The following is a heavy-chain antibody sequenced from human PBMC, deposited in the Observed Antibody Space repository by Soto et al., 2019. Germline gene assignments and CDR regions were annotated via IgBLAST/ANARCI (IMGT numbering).Heavy chain of an antibody. CDR2: ISYDGSNK. CDR1: GFSFNNYG. V-gene: IGHV3-30*18. Sequence: GGSLRLSCAASGFSFNNYGIHWVRQAPGKGLEWVAVISYDGSNKYYADSVKGRFTISRDNSKNTLYLQMNSLRAEDTAVYYCAKNYYDSSGYYNYPYYYGMDVWGQGXTVTVYS. J-gene: IGHJ6*02. CDR3: AKNYYDSSGYYNYPYYYGMDV. D-gene: IGHD3-22*01.